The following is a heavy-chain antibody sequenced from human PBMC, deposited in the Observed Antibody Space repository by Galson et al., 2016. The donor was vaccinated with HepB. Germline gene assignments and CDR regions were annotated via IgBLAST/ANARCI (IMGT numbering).Heavy chain of an antibody. CDR3: AMGKFDCSGGTCHYYGMDV. CDR1: GLTFSRCD. D-gene: IGHD2-15*01. CDR2: IGTAGDT. J-gene: IGHJ6*04. Sequence: SLRLSCAASGLTFSRCDMHWVRQATGKGLEWVSAIGTAGDTYYPGSVRGRFTIPRENSKNSLYLQMNSLTAGDTAVYYCAMGKFDCSGGTCHYYGMDVWGKGTTVTVSS. V-gene: IGHV3-13*01.